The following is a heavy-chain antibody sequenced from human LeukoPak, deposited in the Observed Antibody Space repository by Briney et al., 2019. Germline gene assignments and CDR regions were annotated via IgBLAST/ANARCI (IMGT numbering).Heavy chain of an antibody. CDR2: ISGSGGST. CDR3: ARVPYYYGSGSYYNPDAFDI. D-gene: IGHD3-10*01. Sequence: GGSLRLSCAASGFTFSSYAMSWVRQAPGKGLEWVSAISGSGGSTYYADSVKGRFTISRDNSKNTLYLQMNSLRAEDTAVYYCARVPYYYGSGSYYNPDAFDIWGQGTMVTVSS. CDR1: GFTFSSYA. J-gene: IGHJ3*02. V-gene: IGHV3-23*01.